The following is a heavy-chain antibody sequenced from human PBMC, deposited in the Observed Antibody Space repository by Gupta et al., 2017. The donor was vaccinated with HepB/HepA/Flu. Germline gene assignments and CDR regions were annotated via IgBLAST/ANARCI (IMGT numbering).Heavy chain of an antibody. CDR2: ISITGASA. CDR3: AKNYWGDF. J-gene: IGHJ4*02. D-gene: IGHD3-16*01. Sequence: EVQLLESGGGLVQPGGSLRLSCAASGFTFSNYSMSWVRQAPGKGLEWVAAISITGASAYYADSGKGRFTISRDNSKNTLYVQMNSLRGEDTAVYHCAKNYWGDFWGQGTLVTVSS. V-gene: IGHV3-23*01. CDR1: GFTFSNYS.